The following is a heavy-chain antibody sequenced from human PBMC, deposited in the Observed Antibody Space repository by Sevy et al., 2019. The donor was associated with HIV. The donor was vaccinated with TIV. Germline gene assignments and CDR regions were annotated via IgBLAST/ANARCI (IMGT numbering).Heavy chain of an antibody. CDR1: GFAFSSHA. CDR3: ARDGGYSIKWYPLY. J-gene: IGHJ4*01. D-gene: IGHD6-13*01. V-gene: IGHV3-30-3*01. Sequence: GGSLRLSCAASGFAFSSHAMHWVRQAPGKGLEWVATISYEGTETFYAASVGGRFTMSRANSKNMLSLQINSLRPEDTAVYYCARDGGYSIKWYPLYWGQGTLVTVSS. CDR2: ISYEGTET.